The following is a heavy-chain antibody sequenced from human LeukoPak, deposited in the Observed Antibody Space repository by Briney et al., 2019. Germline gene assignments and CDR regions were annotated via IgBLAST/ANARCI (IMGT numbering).Heavy chain of an antibody. CDR3: ARAERPKAHNFQH. D-gene: IGHD6-6*01. CDR2: INHSGST. Sequence: SETLSLTCAVYGGSFSGYYWSWIRQPPGKGLEWIGEINHSGSTNYNPPLKSRVTISVDTSKNQFSLKLSSVTAADTAVYYCARAERPKAHNFQHWGQGTLVTVSS. CDR1: GGSFSGYY. V-gene: IGHV4-34*01. J-gene: IGHJ1*01.